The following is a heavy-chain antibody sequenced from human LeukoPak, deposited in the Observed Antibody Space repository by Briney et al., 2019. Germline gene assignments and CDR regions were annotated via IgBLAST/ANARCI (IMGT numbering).Heavy chain of an antibody. Sequence: PGGSLRLSCEASGFTFSSYNMNWVRQAPGKGLEWVSYVSSSSSTRYYADSVKGRFTISRGNDKNSLYLQMNSLRDEDTAVYYCARDPGYCGRTGCYAVWNFDSWGQGTLVTVSS. CDR1: GFTFSSYN. CDR2: VSSSSSTR. D-gene: IGHD2-2*01. CDR3: ARDPGYCGRTGCYAVWNFDS. V-gene: IGHV3-48*02. J-gene: IGHJ4*02.